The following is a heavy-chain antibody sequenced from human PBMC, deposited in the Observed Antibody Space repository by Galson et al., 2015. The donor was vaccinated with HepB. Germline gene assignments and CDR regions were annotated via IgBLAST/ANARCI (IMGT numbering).Heavy chain of an antibody. Sequence: SLRLSCAASDFSFTSAWMNWVRQAPGKGLEWVGRIKSKLEGGTIEYTAPVKGRFFISRDYSKKVLYLQMNSLKMEDTGVYYCASHGRDWLSIYWYPDVWGRGTPVTASS. V-gene: IGHV3-15*07. CDR3: ASHGRDWLSIYWYPDV. J-gene: IGHJ2*01. D-gene: IGHD3/OR15-3a*01. CDR2: IKSKLEGGTI. CDR1: DFSFTSAW.